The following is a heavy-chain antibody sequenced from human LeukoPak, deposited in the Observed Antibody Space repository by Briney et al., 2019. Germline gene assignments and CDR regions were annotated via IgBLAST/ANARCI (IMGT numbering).Heavy chain of an antibody. Sequence: GASVKVSCTASGYAFTGYYIHWVRQAPGQGLEWMGWINPNSGGTKYAQKFQGRVTMTRDTSITTAYMGLSRLRSDDTAVYYCAKGRVVAGSKSLTYHWFDPWGQGTLVTVSS. CDR3: AKGRVVAGSKSLTYHWFDP. CDR1: GYAFTGYY. CDR2: INPNSGGT. J-gene: IGHJ5*02. V-gene: IGHV1-2*02. D-gene: IGHD6-19*01.